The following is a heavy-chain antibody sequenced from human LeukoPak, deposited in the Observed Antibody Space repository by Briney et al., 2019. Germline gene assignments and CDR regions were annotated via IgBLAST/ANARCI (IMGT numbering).Heavy chain of an antibody. CDR3: ARRGPSVAGPYDY. V-gene: IGHV3-21*01. Sequence: GGSLRLSCAASGFTFSSYGMNWVRQAPGKGLEWVSSISSSSSYIYSSDSVKGRFTISRDNAKNSLYLQMTSMRAEDTAVYYCARRGPSVAGPYDYWGQGTLVTVSS. D-gene: IGHD6-19*01. CDR2: ISSSSSYI. CDR1: GFTFSSYG. J-gene: IGHJ4*02.